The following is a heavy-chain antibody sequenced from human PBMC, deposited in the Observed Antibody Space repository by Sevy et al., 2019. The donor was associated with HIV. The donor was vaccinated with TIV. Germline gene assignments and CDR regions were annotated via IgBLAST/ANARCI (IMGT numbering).Heavy chain of an antibody. CDR1: GASISDFY. CDR3: ARGLGYNWFDP. J-gene: IGHJ5*02. Sequence: SETLSLTCTVSGASISDFYWGWIRQPAGRGLELIGRIHTNEKTDSNPSLKSRVTMSVDTSRNQFSLRLTSVTAADSAVYYCARGLGYNWFDPWGQGTLVTVSS. D-gene: IGHD3-16*01. CDR2: IHTNEKT. V-gene: IGHV4-4*07.